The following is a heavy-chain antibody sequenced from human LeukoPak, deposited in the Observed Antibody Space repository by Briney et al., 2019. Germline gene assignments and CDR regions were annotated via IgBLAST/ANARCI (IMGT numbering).Heavy chain of an antibody. CDR1: GFTFNSFA. CDR2: INVRGDDT. J-gene: IGHJ5*02. CDR3: AKDYGYGSA. V-gene: IGHV3-23*01. D-gene: IGHD6-19*01. Sequence: PGGSLRLSCAASGFTFNSFAFTWVRQAPGRGLEWVSAINVRGDDTYYADSVRGRFTISRDNSKNTLYLQMNSLRAEDTALYYCAKDYGYGSAWGPGTLVVVPS.